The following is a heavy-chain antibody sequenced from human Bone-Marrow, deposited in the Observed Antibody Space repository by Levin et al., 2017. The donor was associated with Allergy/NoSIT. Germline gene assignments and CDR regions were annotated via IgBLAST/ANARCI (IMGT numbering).Heavy chain of an antibody. CDR1: GFRFSSYW. Sequence: GGSLRLSCVGSGFRFSSYWMSWVRQAPGKGLEWVANIKEDGSEKNYVDPVKGRFTVSRDNPKNSLYLQMNNLRVEDTAVYYCVRHRNWDYDCWGQGTLVTVSS. CDR2: IKEDGSEK. J-gene: IGHJ4*02. V-gene: IGHV3-7*01. D-gene: IGHD1-7*01. CDR3: VRHRNWDYDC.